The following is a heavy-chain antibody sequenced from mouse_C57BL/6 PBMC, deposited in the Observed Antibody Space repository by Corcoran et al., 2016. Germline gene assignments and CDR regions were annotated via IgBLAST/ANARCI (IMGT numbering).Heavy chain of an antibody. J-gene: IGHJ1*03. V-gene: IGHV1-81*01. Sequence: QVQLQQSGAELARPGASVKLSCKASGYTFTSYGISWVKQRTGQGLEWIGEIYPRSGNTYYNEKFKGKATLTADKSSSTAYMELRSLTSEDSAVYSWARNRHYYGSSYRYFDVWGTGTTVTVSA. CDR1: GYTFTSYG. CDR2: IYPRSGNT. CDR3: ARNRHYYGSSYRYFDV. D-gene: IGHD1-1*01.